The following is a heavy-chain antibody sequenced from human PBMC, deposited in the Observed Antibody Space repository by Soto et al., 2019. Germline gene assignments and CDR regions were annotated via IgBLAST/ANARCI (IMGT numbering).Heavy chain of an antibody. J-gene: IGHJ4*02. V-gene: IGHV4-31*03. D-gene: IGHD3-10*01. CDR2: IYYSGSA. CDR3: ARTLYYGSGTSDY. CDR1: GCSISSGDSY. Sequence: SENLSLTCTVSGCSISSGDSYWTWIRQHPGTGLEWIGYIYYSGSAYYNPSLKSRVTISVDTSRSQFSLKLSSVTAADTAVYYCARTLYYGSGTSDYWGQGTLVT.